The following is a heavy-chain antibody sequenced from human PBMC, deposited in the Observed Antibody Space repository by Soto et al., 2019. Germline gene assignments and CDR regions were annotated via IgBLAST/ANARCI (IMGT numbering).Heavy chain of an antibody. J-gene: IGHJ4*02. V-gene: IGHV3-11*06. CDR1: GFTFSDYY. D-gene: IGHD6-13*01. Sequence: LRLSCAASGFTFSDYYMSWIRQAPGKGLEWVSYISSSSSYTNYADSVKGRFTISRDNAKNSLYLQMNSLRAEDTAVYYCARDYSSSWYPHFGYWGQGTLVTVSS. CDR3: ARDYSSSWYPHFGY. CDR2: ISSSSSYT.